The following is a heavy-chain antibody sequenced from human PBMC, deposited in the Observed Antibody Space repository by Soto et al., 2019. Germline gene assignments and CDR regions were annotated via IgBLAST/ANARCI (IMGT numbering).Heavy chain of an antibody. CDR1: GGSFSGYY. CDR2: INHSGST. CDR3: ARGSRSSGYYSDAFDI. V-gene: IGHV4-34*01. D-gene: IGHD3-22*01. Sequence: SETLSLTCAVYGGSFSGYYWIWLRQPPGKGLEWIGEINHSGSTNYNPSLKSRVTISVDTSKNQFSLKLSSVTAADTAVYYCARGSRSSGYYSDAFDIWGQGTMVT. J-gene: IGHJ3*02.